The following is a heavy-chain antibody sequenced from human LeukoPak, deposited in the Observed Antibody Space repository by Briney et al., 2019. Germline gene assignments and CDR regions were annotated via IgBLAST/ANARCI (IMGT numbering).Heavy chain of an antibody. CDR2: MNPNSGNT. J-gene: IGHJ4*02. D-gene: IGHD3-22*01. CDR1: GYTFTSYD. Sequence: ASVKVSCKASGYTFTSYDINWVRQATGQGLEWMGWMNPNSGNTGYAQKFQGRVTITRNTSISTAYMELSSLRSEDTAVYYCARAPTDPPKYFYESSGYYFDYWGQGILVTVSS. V-gene: IGHV1-8*03. CDR3: ARAPTDPPKYFYESSGYYFDY.